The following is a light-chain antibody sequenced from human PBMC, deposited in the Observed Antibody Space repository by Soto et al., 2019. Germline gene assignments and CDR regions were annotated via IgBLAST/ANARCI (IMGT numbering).Light chain of an antibody. CDR3: QQYNKWPQT. CDR1: QSLLHITGETF. J-gene: IGKJ1*01. V-gene: IGKV2-29*01. Sequence: DVVMTQTPLSLSVTPGQPASISCKSSQSLLHITGETFLFWYLQRPGQSPQLLIYGASTRATGVPTRFSGSGSGTEFTLTISSLQSEDLAVYHCQQYNKWPQTFGQGTKVETK. CDR2: GAS.